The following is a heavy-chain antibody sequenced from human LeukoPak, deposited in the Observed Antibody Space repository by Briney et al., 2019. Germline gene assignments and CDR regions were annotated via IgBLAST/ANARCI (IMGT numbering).Heavy chain of an antibody. CDR1: GYTFTSYD. CDR2: MSPNSGDT. CDR3: ARRSPLLWFGELPNPPYYYGMDV. Sequence: ASVKVSCKASGYTFTSYDFNWVRQATGQRPEWMGWMSPNSGDTGYAQKFQDRVTMTRNTSISTAYMELSSLRSDDTAVYYCARRSPLLWFGELPNPPYYYGMDVWGQGTTVTVSS. V-gene: IGHV1-8*01. D-gene: IGHD3-10*01. J-gene: IGHJ6*02.